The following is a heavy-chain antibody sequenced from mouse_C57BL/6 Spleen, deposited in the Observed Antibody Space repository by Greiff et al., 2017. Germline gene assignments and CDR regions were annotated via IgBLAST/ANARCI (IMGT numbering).Heavy chain of an antibody. CDR1: GYTFTSYW. CDR2: IDPSDSYT. CDR3: ARGSYGYDETAWFAY. Sequence: QVQLQQPGAELVMPGASVKLSCKASGYTFTSYWMHWVKQRPGQGLEWIGEIDPSDSYTTYNQKFKGKSTFTVDQSSSTAYMQLSSLTSEDSAVYDCARGSYGYDETAWFAYWGQGTLVTVSA. V-gene: IGHV1-69*01. J-gene: IGHJ3*01. D-gene: IGHD2-2*01.